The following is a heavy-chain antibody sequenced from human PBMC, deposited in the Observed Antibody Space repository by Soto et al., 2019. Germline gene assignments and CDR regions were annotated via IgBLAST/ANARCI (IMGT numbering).Heavy chain of an antibody. J-gene: IGHJ4*02. Sequence: ASVKVSCKSSGNSFVTYAIHWVRQAPGQRLQWMGWINVGSGNTKYAQDFQGRVTFTRDTAATTTFMVLSSLRSEDAAVYSCPRIPPGGDSGSFYIQRYECWGQVRLVTV. CDR1: GNSFVTYA. CDR3: PRIPPGGDSGSFYIQRYEC. D-gene: IGHD3-10*01. V-gene: IGHV1-3*01. CDR2: INVGSGNT.